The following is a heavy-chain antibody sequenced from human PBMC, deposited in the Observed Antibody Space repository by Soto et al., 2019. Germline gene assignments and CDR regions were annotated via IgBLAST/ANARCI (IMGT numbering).Heavy chain of an antibody. Sequence: ASVKVSCKASGYTFTSYYIRWVRQAPGQGLEWMGIINPSGGSTSYAQKFQGRVTMTRDTSTSTVYMELSSLRSEDTAVYYCARARVEVTGTPVGMDVWGQGTTVTVSS. D-gene: IGHD2-21*02. CDR2: INPSGGST. V-gene: IGHV1-46*01. J-gene: IGHJ6*02. CDR3: ARARVEVTGTPVGMDV. CDR1: GYTFTSYY.